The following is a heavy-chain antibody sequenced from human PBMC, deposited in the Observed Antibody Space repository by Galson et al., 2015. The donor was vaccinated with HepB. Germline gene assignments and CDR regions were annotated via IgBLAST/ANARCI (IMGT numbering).Heavy chain of an antibody. CDR1: GYTFTSYG. CDR2: ISAYNGNT. Sequence: SVKVSCKASGYTFTSYGISWVRQAPGQGLEWMGWISAYNGNTNYAQKLQGRVTMTTDTSTSTAYMELRSLRSDDTAVYYCARPHLDYYDDAFDIWGQGTMVTVSS. V-gene: IGHV1-18*01. CDR3: ARPHLDYYDDAFDI. D-gene: IGHD3-22*01. J-gene: IGHJ3*02.